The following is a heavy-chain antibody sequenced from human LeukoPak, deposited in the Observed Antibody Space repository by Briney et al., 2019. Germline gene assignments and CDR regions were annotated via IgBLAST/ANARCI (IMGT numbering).Heavy chain of an antibody. J-gene: IGHJ4*02. CDR3: AKDTPIDSYYFDY. CDR2: ISYDGSNK. CDR1: GFTFSSYG. V-gene: IGHV3-30*18. Sequence: GGSLRLSCAVSGFTFSSYGMHWVRQAPGKGLEWVAVISYDGSNKYYADSVKGRFTISRDNSKNTLYLQMSSLRAEDTAVYYCAKDTPIDSYYFDYWGQGTLVTVSS.